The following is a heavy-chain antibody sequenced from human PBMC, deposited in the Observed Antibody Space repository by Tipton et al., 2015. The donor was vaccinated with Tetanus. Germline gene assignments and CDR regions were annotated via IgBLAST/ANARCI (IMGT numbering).Heavy chain of an antibody. D-gene: IGHD6-13*01. CDR3: ARDRQQLVRDGGYAFDI. CDR1: GDSVSSNSAA. CDR2: TYYRSKWYN. Sequence: GLVKPSQTLSLTCAISGDSVSSNSAAWNWIRQSPSRGLEWLGRTYYRSKWYNDYAVSVKSRITINPDTSENQFSLQLNSVTPEDTAVYYCARDRQQLVRDGGYAFDIWGQGTMVTVSS. J-gene: IGHJ3*02. V-gene: IGHV6-1*01.